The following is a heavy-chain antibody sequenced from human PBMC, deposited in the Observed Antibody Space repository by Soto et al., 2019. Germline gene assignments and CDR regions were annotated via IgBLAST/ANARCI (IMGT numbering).Heavy chain of an antibody. CDR2: IYYSGST. J-gene: IGHJ6*02. V-gene: IGHV4-39*01. CDR1: GGSISSSSHY. Sequence: QLQLQESGPGLVKPSETLSLTCTVSGGSISSSSHYWGWIRQPPGKGLEWIGSIYYSGSTYYNPSLKSRVPISVDTSKNQFSLKLRSVTAADTAVYYCAREFYYYYGMDVWGQGTTVTVSS. CDR3: AREFYYYYGMDV.